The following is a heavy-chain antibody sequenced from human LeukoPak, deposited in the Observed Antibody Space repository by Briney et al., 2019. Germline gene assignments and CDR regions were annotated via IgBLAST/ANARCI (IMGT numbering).Heavy chain of an antibody. CDR3: ATVSRYDILTAPMDV. Sequence: PSETLSLTCTVSGGSISSSSYYWGWIRQPPGKGLEWIGSIYYSGSTYYNPSLKSRVTISVDTSKNQFSLKLSSVTAADTAVYYCATVSRYDILTAPMDVWGKGTTVTVSS. CDR2: IYYSGST. J-gene: IGHJ6*03. CDR1: GGSISSSSYY. V-gene: IGHV4-39*07. D-gene: IGHD3-9*01.